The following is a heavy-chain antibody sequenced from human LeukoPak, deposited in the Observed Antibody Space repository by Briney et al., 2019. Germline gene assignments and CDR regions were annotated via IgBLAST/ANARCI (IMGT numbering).Heavy chain of an antibody. J-gene: IGHJ6*03. V-gene: IGHV1-69*13. D-gene: IGHD1-26*01. CDR1: GGSFSNSV. CDR3: ARDRHSAGSDYMDV. Sequence: SVKVSRKASGGSFSNSVINWVRQAPGQGLEWMGGIMPIFGSAKYARKFQGRVTITAEESTNTAYMEMSSLRSEDTGVYYCARDRHSAGSDYMDVWGKGTTVTVSS. CDR2: IMPIFGSA.